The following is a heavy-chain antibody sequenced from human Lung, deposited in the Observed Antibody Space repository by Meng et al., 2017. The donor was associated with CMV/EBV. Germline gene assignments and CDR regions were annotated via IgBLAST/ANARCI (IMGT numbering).Heavy chain of an antibody. CDR1: GFTFNRYW. V-gene: IGHV3-74*01. J-gene: IGHJ4*02. CDR2: IKFDGTYA. D-gene: IGHD1-26*01. CDR3: VRDGDKWNFDY. Sequence: SCAAYGFTFNRYWMHWVRQAPGKGLIWVARIKFDGTYANYADSVRGRFTISRDNAGDRLFLQMNSLRAEDTALYFCVRDGDKWNFDYWGKGTLVTVSS.